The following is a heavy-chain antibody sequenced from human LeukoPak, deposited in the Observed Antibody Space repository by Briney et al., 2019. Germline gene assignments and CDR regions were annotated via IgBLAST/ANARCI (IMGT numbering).Heavy chain of an antibody. CDR3: ARDPYSGSYGDYYYYYMDV. CDR1: GFTFSSYA. D-gene: IGHD1-26*01. J-gene: IGHJ6*03. Sequence: PGGSLRLSCAASGFTFSSYAMSWVRQAPGKGLEWVSSITSSGTYIYYADSVKGRFTISRDNAKNSLYLQMNSLSPEDTAVYYCARDPYSGSYGDYYYYYMDVWGKGTTVTISS. V-gene: IGHV3-21*01. CDR2: ITSSGTYI.